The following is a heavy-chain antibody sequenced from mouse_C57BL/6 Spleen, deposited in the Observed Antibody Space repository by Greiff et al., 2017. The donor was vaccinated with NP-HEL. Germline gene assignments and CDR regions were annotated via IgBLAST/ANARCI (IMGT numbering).Heavy chain of an antibody. CDR3: ARGEGARFAY. CDR1: GYAFSSSW. V-gene: IGHV1-82*01. J-gene: IGHJ3*01. CDR2: IYPGDGDT. Sequence: VKLQESGPELVKPGASVKISCKASGYAFSSSWMNWVKQRPGKGLEWIGRIYPGDGDTNYNGKFKGKATLTADKSSSTAYMQLSSLTSEDSAVYFCARGEGARFAYWGQGTRVTVSA.